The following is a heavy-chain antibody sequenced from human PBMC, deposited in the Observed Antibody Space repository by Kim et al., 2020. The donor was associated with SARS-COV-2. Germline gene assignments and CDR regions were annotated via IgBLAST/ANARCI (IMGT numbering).Heavy chain of an antibody. CDR3: ARDCSGGSCYRGRNAFDI. V-gene: IGHV1-69*13. Sequence: SVKVSCKASGGTFSSYAISWVRQAPGQGLEWMGGIIPIFGTANYAQKFQGRVTITADESTSTAYMELSRLRSEDTAVYYCARDCSGGSCYRGRNAFDIWGQGTMVTVSS. CDR2: IIPIFGTA. CDR1: GGTFSSYA. J-gene: IGHJ3*02. D-gene: IGHD2-15*01.